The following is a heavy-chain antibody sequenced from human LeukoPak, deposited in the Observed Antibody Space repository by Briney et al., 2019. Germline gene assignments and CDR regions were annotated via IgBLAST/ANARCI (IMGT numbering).Heavy chain of an antibody. CDR2: INPNSGGT. Sequence: GASVKVSCKASGYTFTGYYMHWVRQAPGQGLEWMGWINPNSGGTNYAQKFQGRVTMTRDTSISTAYMELSRLRSDDTAVYYCARDREWELLGGFDYWGQGTLVTVSS. D-gene: IGHD1-26*01. CDR3: ARDREWELLGGFDY. CDR1: GYTFTGYY. J-gene: IGHJ4*02. V-gene: IGHV1-2*02.